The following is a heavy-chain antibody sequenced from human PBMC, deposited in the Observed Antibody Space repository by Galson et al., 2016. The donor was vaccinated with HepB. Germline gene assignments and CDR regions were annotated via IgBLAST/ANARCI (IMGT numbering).Heavy chain of an antibody. CDR1: GYTLTELP. J-gene: IGHJ4*02. CDR3: ATGYSGYDIDY. Sequence: SVKVSCKVSGYTLTELPMHWVRQAPGKGLEWMGGFNPEEGEAIYSQKFQGRVTLTEDTSTDTAYMDLSSLGSEDTAVYYCATGYSGYDIDYWGQGTLVTVSS. V-gene: IGHV1-24*01. D-gene: IGHD5-12*01. CDR2: FNPEEGEA.